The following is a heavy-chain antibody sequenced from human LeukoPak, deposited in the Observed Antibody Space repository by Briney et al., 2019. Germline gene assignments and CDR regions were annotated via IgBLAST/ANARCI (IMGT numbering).Heavy chain of an antibody. CDR1: GFTFDDYG. J-gene: IGHJ4*02. CDR3: AKDRYLFGDFDY. D-gene: IGHD3-10*01. CDR2: IWYDGSNK. V-gene: IGHV3-33*06. Sequence: GGSLRLSCAASGFTFDDYGMSWVRQAPGKGLEWVAVIWYDGSNKYYADSVKGRFTISRDNSKNTLYLQMNSLRAEDTAVYYCAKDRYLFGDFDYWGQGTLVTVSS.